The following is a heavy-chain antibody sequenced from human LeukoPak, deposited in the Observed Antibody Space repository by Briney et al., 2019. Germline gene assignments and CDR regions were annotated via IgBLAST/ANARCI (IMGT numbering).Heavy chain of an antibody. Sequence: QPGGSLRLSCAGSGFTFSGYDMSWVRQAPGKGLEWVSYTSSSSSTIYYADSVKSRFTISRDNAKNSLYLQMNSLRAEDTAVYYCARLRYYGMDVWGQGTTVTVSS. CDR1: GFTFSGYD. V-gene: IGHV3-48*04. J-gene: IGHJ6*02. CDR2: TSSSSSTI. CDR3: ARLRYYGMDV.